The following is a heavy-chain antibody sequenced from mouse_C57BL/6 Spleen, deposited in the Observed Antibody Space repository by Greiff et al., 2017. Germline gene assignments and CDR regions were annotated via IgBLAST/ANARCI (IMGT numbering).Heavy chain of an antibody. CDR1: GYTFTSYW. V-gene: IGHV1-52*01. J-gene: IGHJ2*01. CDR3: AREERGNHDC. Sequence: VQLQESGAELVRPGSSVKLSCKASGYTFTSYWMHWVKQRPIQGLEWIGNIDPSDSETHYNQKFKDKATLTVDKSSSTAYLQLSSLTSADSAVYYCAREERGNHDCWGKGTTLTVSS. D-gene: IGHD1-1*01. CDR2: IDPSDSET.